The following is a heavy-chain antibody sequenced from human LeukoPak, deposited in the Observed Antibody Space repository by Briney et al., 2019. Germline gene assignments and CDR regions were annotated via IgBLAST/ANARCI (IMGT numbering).Heavy chain of an antibody. V-gene: IGHV3-15*01. CDR2: VKSKADDGTT. J-gene: IGHJ3*02. D-gene: IGHD3-10*01. Sequence: GGSLRLSCEASGFSFTNTWMSWVRQAPGKGLEWVGRVKSKADDGTTDYAAPVQGRFTISRDDSINTLSLQMNSLKTEDTAVYYCATEGGSGSYYGDDAFDMWGQGTMVTVSS. CDR3: ATEGGSGSYYGDDAFDM. CDR1: GFSFTNTW.